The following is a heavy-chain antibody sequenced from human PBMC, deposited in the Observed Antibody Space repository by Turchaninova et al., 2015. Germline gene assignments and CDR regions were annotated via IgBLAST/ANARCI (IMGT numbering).Heavy chain of an antibody. CDR1: GGSFSGYY. D-gene: IGHD1-26*01. J-gene: IGHJ3*02. CDR3: ARGGSPI. CDR2: TNHSGST. V-gene: IGHV4-34*01. Sequence: QVQLQQWGAGLLKPSETMSLTCAVYGGSFSGYYWSWVRQPPGKGVEWIVETNHSGSTNYNPSLKSRATISVDTSKNQFSLKLSSGTAADTAVYYCARGGSPIWGQGTMVTVSS.